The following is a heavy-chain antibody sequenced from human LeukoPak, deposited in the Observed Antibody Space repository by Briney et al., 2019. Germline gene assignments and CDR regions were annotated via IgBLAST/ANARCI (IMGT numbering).Heavy chain of an antibody. CDR3: ARVPGAEWPIDY. J-gene: IGHJ4*02. CDR2: INPNSGGT. CDR1: GYPFSDYY. V-gene: IGHV1-2*02. D-gene: IGHD3-3*01. Sequence: GASVKVSCKASGYPFSDYYMHWVRQAPGQGLEWMGWINPNSGGTNYAQKFQGRVTMTRDTSISTAYMELSRLRSDDTAVYYCARVPGAEWPIDYWGQGTLVTVSS.